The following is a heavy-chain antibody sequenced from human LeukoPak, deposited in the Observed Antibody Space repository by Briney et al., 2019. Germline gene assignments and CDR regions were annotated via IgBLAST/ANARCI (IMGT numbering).Heavy chain of an antibody. J-gene: IGHJ5*02. Sequence: GASVKVSCKASGYTFTSYYMHWVRQAPGQGLEWMGIINPSGGSTSYAQKFQGRVTMTRDTSTSTVYMELSSLRSEDTAVYYCARDGRENRPPYMEWLVLSGNNWFDPWGQGTLVTVSS. CDR2: INPSGGST. V-gene: IGHV1-46*01. CDR1: GYTFTSYY. D-gene: IGHD6-19*01. CDR3: ARDGRENRPPYMEWLVLSGNNWFDP.